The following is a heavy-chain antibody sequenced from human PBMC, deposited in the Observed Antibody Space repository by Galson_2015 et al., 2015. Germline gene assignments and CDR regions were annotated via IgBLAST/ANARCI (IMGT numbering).Heavy chain of an antibody. CDR1: GFTFSSYS. J-gene: IGHJ6*02. CDR3: AREVYDYVWGSYRYPTPGMDV. CDR2: ISSSSSYI. Sequence: SLRLSCAASGFTFSSYSMNWVHQAPGKGLEWVSSISSSSSYIYYADSVKGRFTISRDNAKNSLYLQMNSLRAEDTAVYYCAREVYDYVWGSYRYPTPGMDVWGQGTTVTVSS. D-gene: IGHD3-16*02. V-gene: IGHV3-21*01.